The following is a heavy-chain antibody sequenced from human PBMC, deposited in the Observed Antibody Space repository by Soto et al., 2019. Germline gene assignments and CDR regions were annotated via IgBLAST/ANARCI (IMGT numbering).Heavy chain of an antibody. CDR1: GGTFSSYA. J-gene: IGHJ6*02. CDR2: IIPIFGTA. CDR3: ARENGDCTNGVCYKDIRAAYYGMDV. V-gene: IGHV1-69*06. Sequence: SVKVSCKASGGTFSSYAISWVRQAPGQGLEWMGGIIPIFGTANYAQKFQGRVTITADKSTSTAYMELSSLRSEDTAVYYCARENGDCTNGVCYKDIRAAYYGMDVWGQGTTVTVS. D-gene: IGHD2-8*01.